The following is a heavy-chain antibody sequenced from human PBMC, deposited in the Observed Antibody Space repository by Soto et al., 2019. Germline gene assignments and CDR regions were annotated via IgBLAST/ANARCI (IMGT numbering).Heavy chain of an antibody. V-gene: IGHV4-59*01. CDR1: GGSISSYY. Sequence: SETLSLTFTVSGGSISSYYWSWIRQPPGKGLEWIGYIYYSGSTNYNPSLKSRVTISVDTSKNQFSLKLSSVTAADTAVYYCARDGEAGLELRYGMDVWGQGTTVTVSS. D-gene: IGHD1-7*01. CDR2: IYYSGST. CDR3: ARDGEAGLELRYGMDV. J-gene: IGHJ6*02.